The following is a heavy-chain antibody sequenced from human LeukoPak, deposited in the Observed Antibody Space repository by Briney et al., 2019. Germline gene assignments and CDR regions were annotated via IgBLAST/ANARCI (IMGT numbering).Heavy chain of an antibody. Sequence: GGSLRLSCAASGFTFSDLWMGWGRQAPGKGLEWVANIKQDGSEKYYVDSMKGRFTISRDNAKNSMYLQMYSLRAEDTAVYYCARLRSGSYYDYWGRGTLVTVSA. CDR1: GFTFSDLW. CDR3: ARLRSGSYYDY. J-gene: IGHJ4*02. V-gene: IGHV3-7*01. D-gene: IGHD3-22*01. CDR2: IKQDGSEK.